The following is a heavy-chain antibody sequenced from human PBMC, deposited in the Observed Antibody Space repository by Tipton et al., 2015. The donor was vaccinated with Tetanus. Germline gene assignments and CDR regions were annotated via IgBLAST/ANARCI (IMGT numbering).Heavy chain of an antibody. CDR3: ARVSHYYDSSGALDY. D-gene: IGHD3-22*01. CDR2: INHSGST. V-gene: IGHV4-34*01. J-gene: IGHJ4*02. CDR1: GGSFSGYY. Sequence: TLSLTCAVYGGSFSGYYWSWIRQPPGKGLEWIGEINHSGSTNYNPSLKSRVTISVDTSKNHFSLKLSSVTAADTAVYYCARVSHYYDSSGALDYWGQGTLVTVSS.